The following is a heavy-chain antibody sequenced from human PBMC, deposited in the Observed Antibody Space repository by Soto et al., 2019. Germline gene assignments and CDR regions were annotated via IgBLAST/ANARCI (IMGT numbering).Heavy chain of an antibody. V-gene: IGHV4-59*01. CDR2: IYYSGST. CDR3: ARVTITFGGVIVPDAFDI. Sequence: SETLSLTCIVSGGSISSYYWSWIRQPPGKGLEWIGYIYYSGSTNYNPSLKSRVTISVDTSKNQFSLKLSSVTAADTAVYYCARVTITFGGVIVPDAFDIWGQGTMVTVSS. CDR1: GGSISSYY. D-gene: IGHD3-16*02. J-gene: IGHJ3*02.